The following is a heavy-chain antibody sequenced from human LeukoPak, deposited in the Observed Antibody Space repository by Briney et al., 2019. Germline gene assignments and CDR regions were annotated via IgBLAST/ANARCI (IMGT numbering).Heavy chain of an antibody. D-gene: IGHD6-19*01. CDR1: GFTFNNYA. V-gene: IGHV3-23*01. Sequence: GGSLRLSCAASGFTFNNYAMSWVRQAPEKGLEWVSAISTDGDDTSYADSVKGRFSISRDNSKNTLYLQMNSLRAEDTAVYYCASYSSGWYGPFDYWGQGTLVTVSS. CDR3: ASYSSGWYGPFDY. J-gene: IGHJ4*02. CDR2: ISTDGDDT.